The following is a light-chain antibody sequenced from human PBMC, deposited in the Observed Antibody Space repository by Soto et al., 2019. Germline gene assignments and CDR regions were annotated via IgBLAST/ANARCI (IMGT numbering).Light chain of an antibody. Sequence: DVVMTQSPDSLAVSLGERATINCKSSQSVLYSSNNKNYLAWYQQKPGQPPNLLIYWASTRESGVPDRFSGSGSGTDFTLTISSLQAEDVAVYYCQQYYSTPLTCGGGIKGDIK. CDR1: QSVLYSSNNKNY. V-gene: IGKV4-1*01. J-gene: IGKJ4*01. CDR2: WAS. CDR3: QQYYSTPLT.